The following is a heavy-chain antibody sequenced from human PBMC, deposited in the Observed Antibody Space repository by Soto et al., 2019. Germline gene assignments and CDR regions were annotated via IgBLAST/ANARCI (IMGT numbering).Heavy chain of an antibody. CDR3: ARYFSSGWYLVD. Sequence: QVHLVESGGGLVQPGGSLRLSCAASGFRFSDHYMSWIRQAPGKALEWLSYISSIGSYTNYADSVKGRFTISRDNAKSSLYLQMDSLRAEDTAIYYCARYFSSGWYLVDWGQGTLVTVSS. D-gene: IGHD6-19*01. J-gene: IGHJ4*02. CDR2: ISSIGSYT. CDR1: GFRFSDHY. V-gene: IGHV3-11*06.